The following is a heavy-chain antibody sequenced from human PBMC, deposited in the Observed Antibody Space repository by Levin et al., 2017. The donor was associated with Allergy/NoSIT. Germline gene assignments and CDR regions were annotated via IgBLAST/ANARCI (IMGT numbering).Heavy chain of an antibody. CDR1: GFTFSSYS. J-gene: IGHJ5*02. CDR2: ISSSSSYI. D-gene: IGHD3-10*01. CDR3: ARSRGVKGNNWFDP. V-gene: IGHV3-21*01. Sequence: PGGSLRLSCAASGFTFSSYSMNWVRQAPGKGLEWVSSISSSSSYIYYADSVKGRFTISRDNAKNSLYLQMNSLRAEDTAVYYCARSRGVKGNNWFDPWGQGTLVTVSS.